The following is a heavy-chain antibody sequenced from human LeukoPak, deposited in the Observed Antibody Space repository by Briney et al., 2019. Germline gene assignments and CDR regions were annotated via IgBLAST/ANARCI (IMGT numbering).Heavy chain of an antibody. Sequence: ASVKVSCKASGYTFTGYYMHWVRQAPGQGLEWMGWINPNSGDTNYAQKFQGRVTMTRDTSISTAYMELSRLRSDDTAVYYCARGIAAAGTYRLNWFDPWGQGTLVTVSS. CDR1: GYTFTGYY. D-gene: IGHD6-13*01. CDR3: ARGIAAAGTYRLNWFDP. V-gene: IGHV1-2*02. J-gene: IGHJ5*02. CDR2: INPNSGDT.